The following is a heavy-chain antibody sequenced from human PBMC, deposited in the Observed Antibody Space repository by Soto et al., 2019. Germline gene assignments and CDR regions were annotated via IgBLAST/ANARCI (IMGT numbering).Heavy chain of an antibody. J-gene: IGHJ4*02. V-gene: IGHV1-18*01. Sequence: QVHLMQSGAEVKKPGASVKVSCKGSGYGFTTYGITWVRQAPGQGLEWMAWISAHNGNTNYAQKVQGRVTVTRDTSTSTAYMELRSLRYDDTAVYYCATGRYGDYWGQGALVTVSS. CDR1: GYGFTTYG. CDR3: ATGRYGDY. CDR2: ISAHNGNT. D-gene: IGHD1-1*01.